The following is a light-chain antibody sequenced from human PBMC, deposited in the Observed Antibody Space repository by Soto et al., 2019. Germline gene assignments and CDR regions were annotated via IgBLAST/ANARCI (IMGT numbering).Light chain of an antibody. CDR3: CSYAGNSTYYV. Sequence: QSVLTQPASVSGSPGQSITISCTGTSSDVGSYNLVSWYQQHPGKAPKLVIYEGSKRPSGVSNRFSGSKSGNTASLTISGLQAEDEADYYCCSYAGNSTYYVFATGTEVTVL. J-gene: IGLJ1*01. CDR2: EGS. CDR1: SSDVGSYNL. V-gene: IGLV2-23*01.